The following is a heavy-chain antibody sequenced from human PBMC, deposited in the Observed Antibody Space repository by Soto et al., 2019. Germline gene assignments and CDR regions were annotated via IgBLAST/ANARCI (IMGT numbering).Heavy chain of an antibody. D-gene: IGHD6-19*01. Sequence: SETLSLTCGVSGGTIRSPDWWTWVRQPPGKGLEWIGEIFQSGSTNYTPSLESRVTTSVDKSKNQFSLTLTSVTAADTAVYFCARGRGRYSSGWSWFDPWGQGILVTVSS. CDR1: GGTIRSPDW. CDR2: IFQSGST. V-gene: IGHV4-4*02. CDR3: ARGRGRYSSGWSWFDP. J-gene: IGHJ5*02.